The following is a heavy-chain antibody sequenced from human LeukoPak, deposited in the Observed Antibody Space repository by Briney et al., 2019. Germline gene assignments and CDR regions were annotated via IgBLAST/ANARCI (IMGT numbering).Heavy chain of an antibody. D-gene: IGHD3-22*01. CDR1: GFTFSSYW. Sequence: AGGSLRLSCAASGFTFSSYWMSWVRQAPGKGLEWVANIKQDGSEKYYVDSVKGRFTISRDNAKNSLYLQMNSLRAEDTAVYYCARDLEYYYDSSGYYYSWGQGTLVTVSS. CDR3: ARDLEYYYDSSGYYYS. CDR2: IKQDGSEK. J-gene: IGHJ4*02. V-gene: IGHV3-7*01.